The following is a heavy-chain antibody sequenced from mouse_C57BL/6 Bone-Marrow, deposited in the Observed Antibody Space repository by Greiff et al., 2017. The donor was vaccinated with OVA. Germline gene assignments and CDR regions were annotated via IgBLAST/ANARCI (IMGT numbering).Heavy chain of an antibody. CDR2: IDPENGDT. CDR1: GFNIKDDY. J-gene: IGHJ1*03. Sequence: EVQLVESGAELVRPGASVKLSCTASGFNIKDDYMHWVKQRPEQGLEWIGWIDPENGDTEYASKFQGKATITADTSSNTAYLQLSILTSEDTAVYYGTTCDDDGDWYFDVWGTGTTVTVSS. CDR3: TTCDDDGDWYFDV. V-gene: IGHV14-4*01. D-gene: IGHD2-4*01.